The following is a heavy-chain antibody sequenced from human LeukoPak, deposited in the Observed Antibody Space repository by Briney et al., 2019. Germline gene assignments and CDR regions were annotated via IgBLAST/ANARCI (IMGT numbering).Heavy chain of an antibody. Sequence: QTGGSLRLSCAASGFTFSSYDMTWVRQAPGRGLEWVSAIGTAGDTYYAGSVKGRFTISRENAKNSLYLQMNRLRAGDTAVYYCARVKDGGLGFDYWGQGTLVTVSS. D-gene: IGHD4-23*01. CDR3: ARVKDGGLGFDY. CDR2: IGTAGDT. CDR1: GFTFSSYD. J-gene: IGHJ4*02. V-gene: IGHV3-13*01.